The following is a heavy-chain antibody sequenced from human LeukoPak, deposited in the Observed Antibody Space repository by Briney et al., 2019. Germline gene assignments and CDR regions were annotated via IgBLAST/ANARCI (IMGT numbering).Heavy chain of an antibody. CDR1: GGSFSGYY. V-gene: IGHV4-34*01. J-gene: IGHJ5*02. Sequence: SETLSLTCAVYGGSFSGYYWSWIRQPPGKGLEWIGEINHSGSTNYNPSLKSRVTISVDTSKNQFSLKLSSVTAADTAVYYCARGPIVVVVAATPSWFDPWGQGTLVTVSS. CDR2: INHSGST. D-gene: IGHD2-15*01. CDR3: ARGPIVVVVAATPSWFDP.